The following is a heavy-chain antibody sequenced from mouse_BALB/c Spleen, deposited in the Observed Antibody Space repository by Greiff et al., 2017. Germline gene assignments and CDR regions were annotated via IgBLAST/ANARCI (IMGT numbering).Heavy chain of an antibody. D-gene: IGHD1-1*01. Sequence: QVQLKQSGAELVRPGVSVKISCKGSGYTFTDYAMHWVKQSHAKSLEWIGVISTYYGDASYNQKFKGKATMTVDKSSSTAYMELARLTSEDSAIYYCARSGSRPMDYWGQGTSVTVSS. J-gene: IGHJ4*01. CDR3: ARSGSRPMDY. V-gene: IGHV1S137*01. CDR2: ISTYYGDA. CDR1: GYTFTDYA.